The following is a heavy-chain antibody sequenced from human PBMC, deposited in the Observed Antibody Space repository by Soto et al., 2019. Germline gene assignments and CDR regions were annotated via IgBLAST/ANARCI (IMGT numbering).Heavy chain of an antibody. V-gene: IGHV4-30-4*01. J-gene: IGHJ5*02. CDR2: IYDSGST. D-gene: IGHD4-17*01. Sequence: QVQLQESGPGLVKPSQTLSLTCTVSGGSISSGDYYWSWIRQPPGKGLEWIGYIYDSGSTYYNSSLQSRVNITLDPSTNQFSLKLTSVTAADTAVYYCARDNGGGPWGQGTLVTVSS. CDR1: GGSISSGDYY. CDR3: ARDNGGGP.